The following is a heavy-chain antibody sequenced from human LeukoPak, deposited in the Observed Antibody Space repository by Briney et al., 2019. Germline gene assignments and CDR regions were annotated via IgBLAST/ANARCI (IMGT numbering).Heavy chain of an antibody. CDR3: AKIFGVVMLTEFDY. J-gene: IGHJ4*02. Sequence: SLXLSCAASGFTFSTSAMGWVRQAPGKGLEWVSGISVSGYSTYYAESVKGRFTISRDNSKNTLYLQMNSLRAEDTAVYYCAKIFGVVMLTEFDYWGQGTVVTVSS. V-gene: IGHV3-23*01. D-gene: IGHD3-3*01. CDR2: ISVSGYST. CDR1: GFTFSTSA.